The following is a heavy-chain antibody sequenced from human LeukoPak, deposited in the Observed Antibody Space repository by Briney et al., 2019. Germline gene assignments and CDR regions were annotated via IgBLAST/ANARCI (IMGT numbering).Heavy chain of an antibody. J-gene: IGHJ4*02. CDR2: ISSSDSTI. CDR3: ARSTCGGDCYAPLAPFDY. D-gene: IGHD2-21*02. CDR1: GFTFSSYE. V-gene: IGHV3-48*03. Sequence: GGSLRLSCAASGFTFSSYEMNWVRQAPGKGLEWVSYISSSDSTIYYADSVKGRFTISRDNAKNSLYLQMNSLRAEDTAVYYCARSTCGGDCYAPLAPFDYWGQGTLVTVSS.